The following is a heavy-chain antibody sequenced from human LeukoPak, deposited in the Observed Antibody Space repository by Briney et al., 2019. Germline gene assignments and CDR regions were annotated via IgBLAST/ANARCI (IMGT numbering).Heavy chain of an antibody. Sequence: GGSLRLSCAASGFTLSSYGMHWVRQAPGKGLEWVAVISYDGSNKYYADSVKGRFTISRDNSKNTLYLQMNSLRAEDTAVYYCAKDRSGAFDIWGQGTMVTVSS. J-gene: IGHJ3*02. CDR1: GFTLSSYG. CDR3: AKDRSGAFDI. V-gene: IGHV3-30*18. CDR2: ISYDGSNK.